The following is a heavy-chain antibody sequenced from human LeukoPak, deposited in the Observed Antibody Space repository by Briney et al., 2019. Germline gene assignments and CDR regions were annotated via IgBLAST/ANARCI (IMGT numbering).Heavy chain of an antibody. V-gene: IGHV4-34*01. J-gene: IGHJ6*03. CDR3: ARGTISMDV. D-gene: IGHD3-9*01. Sequence: SETLSLTCAVYGGSFSGDFWSWIRQSPGKGLEWIGEINHGGSTTYNPSLQSRVTMSVDTSTNQISLKMTSVTAADTAVYYCARGTISMDVWGRGTTVTISS. CDR1: GGSFSGDF. CDR2: INHGGST.